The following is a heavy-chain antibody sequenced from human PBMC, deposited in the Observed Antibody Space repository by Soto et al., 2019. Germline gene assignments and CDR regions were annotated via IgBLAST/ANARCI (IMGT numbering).Heavy chain of an antibody. D-gene: IGHD3-10*01. J-gene: IGHJ3*02. V-gene: IGHV1-24*01. CDR2: FDPEDGET. CDR1: GYTLTELS. CDR3: AKYSYYYGSGSYESAFDI. Sequence: ASVKVSCKVSGYTLTELSMHWVRQAPGKGLEWMGGFDPEDGETIYAQKFQGRVTMTEDTSTDTAYMELSSLRSEDTAVYYCAKYSYYYGSGSYESAFDIWGQGTMVTVSS.